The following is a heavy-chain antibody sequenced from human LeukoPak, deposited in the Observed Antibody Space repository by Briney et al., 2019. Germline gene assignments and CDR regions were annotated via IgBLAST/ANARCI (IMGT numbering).Heavy chain of an antibody. Sequence: SVKVSCTASGGTFSSYAISWVRQAPGQGLEWMGGIIPIFGTANYAQKFQGRVTITADESTSTAYMELSSLRSEDTAVYYCARAISGWYQWFDPWGQGTLVTVSS. CDR2: IIPIFGTA. D-gene: IGHD6-19*01. CDR3: ARAISGWYQWFDP. CDR1: GGTFSSYA. J-gene: IGHJ5*02. V-gene: IGHV1-69*13.